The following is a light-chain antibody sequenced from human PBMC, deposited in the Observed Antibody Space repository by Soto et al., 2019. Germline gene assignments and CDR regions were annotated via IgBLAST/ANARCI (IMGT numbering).Light chain of an antibody. CDR3: QQYGSWLT. V-gene: IGKV3-20*01. J-gene: IGKJ4*01. CDR1: QTVSSSY. CDR2: GAS. Sequence: EVVLTQSPGTLSLSSGERATLSCRASQTVSSSYLAWYQQKRGQAPRLLIYGASSRATGIPDRFSGSGSGTEFTLTISRLESEDFAVYYCQQYGSWLTFGGGTKVDIK.